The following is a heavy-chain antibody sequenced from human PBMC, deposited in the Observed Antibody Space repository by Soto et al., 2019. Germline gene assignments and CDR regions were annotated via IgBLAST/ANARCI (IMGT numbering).Heavy chain of an antibody. Sequence: QVQLVQSVTEVKKPGASVQVSCKASGYSFTSYGINWVRQAPGQGLEWMGWISTYNGDTNYAQKVQGRVTMTTDTSTTTANMELRRLTSDEAAVYFGAGGDSTGSPRGWFDPWGQGTVVTVSS. V-gene: IGHV1-18*04. J-gene: IGHJ5*02. CDR1: GYSFTSYG. CDR2: ISTYNGDT. D-gene: IGHD6-19*01. CDR3: AGGDSTGSPRGWFDP.